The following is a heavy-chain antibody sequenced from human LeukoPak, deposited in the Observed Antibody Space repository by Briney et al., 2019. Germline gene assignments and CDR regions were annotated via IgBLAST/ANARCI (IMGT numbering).Heavy chain of an antibody. CDR1: GASISSSGYY. Sequence: SETLSLTCTVSGASISSSGYYWGWIRQPPGKGLEWIGSIYYSGSTYYNPPLKSRVTISVDTSKNQFSLKLSSVTAADTAVYYCARGAAENFWSGYYLSRFDYWGQGTLVTVSS. CDR2: IYYSGST. D-gene: IGHD3-3*01. CDR3: ARGAAENFWSGYYLSRFDY. V-gene: IGHV4-39*07. J-gene: IGHJ4*02.